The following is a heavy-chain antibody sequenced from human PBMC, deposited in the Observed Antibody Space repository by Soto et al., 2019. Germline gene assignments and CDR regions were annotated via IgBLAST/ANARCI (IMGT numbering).Heavy chain of an antibody. D-gene: IGHD1-1*01. CDR2: IYYSGST. CDR3: VRYNGAPGGFDY. Sequence: SETLSLTCTVSGGSINNGDYYWTWIRQSPEKGLEWIGYIYYSGSTYFNPSLKSRVTISIDTSMNQFSLNLNSVTAADTAVYYCVRYNGAPGGFDYWGQGTLVTVSS. CDR1: GGSINNGDYY. J-gene: IGHJ4*02. V-gene: IGHV4-30-4*01.